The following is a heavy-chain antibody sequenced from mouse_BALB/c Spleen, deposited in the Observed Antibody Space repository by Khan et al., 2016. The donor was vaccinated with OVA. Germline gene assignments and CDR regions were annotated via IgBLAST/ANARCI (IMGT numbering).Heavy chain of an antibody. D-gene: IGHD1-1*01. CDR1: GYSITSGYA. CDR3: ARGNYYGYYFDY. V-gene: IGHV3-2*02. J-gene: IGHJ2*01. CDR2: ISYSGVT. Sequence: DVKLQESGPGLVKPSQSLSLTCTVTGYSITSGYAWNWLRQFPGNKLEWMGYISYSGVTSYTPSLKSRISITRDTSKNQFFLQLNSVTTEETATYYCARGNYYGYYFDYWGQGTTLTVSS.